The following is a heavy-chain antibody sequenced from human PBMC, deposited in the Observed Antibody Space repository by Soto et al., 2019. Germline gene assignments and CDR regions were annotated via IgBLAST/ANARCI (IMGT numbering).Heavy chain of an antibody. CDR2: IDPSDSYT. J-gene: IGHJ4*02. CDR1: GYSFTSYW. V-gene: IGHV5-10-1*01. Sequence: PGESLKISCKGSGYSFTSYWIGWVRQMPGKGLEWMGRIDPSDSYTNYSPSFQGHVTISADKSISTAYLQWSSLKASDTAMYYCASDSSSWYRFDYWGQGTLVTVSS. CDR3: ASDSSSWYRFDY. D-gene: IGHD6-13*01.